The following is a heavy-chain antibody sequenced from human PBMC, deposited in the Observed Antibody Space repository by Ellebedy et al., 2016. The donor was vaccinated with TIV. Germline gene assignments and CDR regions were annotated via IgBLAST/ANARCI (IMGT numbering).Heavy chain of an antibody. CDR2: IYYSGST. CDR3: ARPAYGPNDAFDI. CDR1: GGSISSYY. Sequence: SETLSLXXTVSGGSISSYYWSWIRQPPGKGLEWIGYIYYSGSTNYNPSLKSRVTISVDTSKNQFSLKLSSVTAADTAVYYCARPAYGPNDAFDIWGQGTMVTVSS. V-gene: IGHV4-59*01. J-gene: IGHJ3*02. D-gene: IGHD2-2*01.